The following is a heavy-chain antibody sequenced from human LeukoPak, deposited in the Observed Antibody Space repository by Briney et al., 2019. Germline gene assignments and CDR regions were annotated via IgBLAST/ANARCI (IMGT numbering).Heavy chain of an antibody. D-gene: IGHD3-22*01. CDR3: ARTPGGDSTGYYPWYFDL. J-gene: IGHJ2*01. V-gene: IGHV3-64*01. CDR2: INSNGGST. CDR1: GFSFNNYA. Sequence: GGSLRLSCAASGFSFNNYAMYWVRQAPGKGLEYVSGINSNGGSTNYASSVQARFIIFRDNSKNTLYLQMGSLRAEDMAVYYCARTPGGDSTGYYPWYFDLWGRGTLVTVSS.